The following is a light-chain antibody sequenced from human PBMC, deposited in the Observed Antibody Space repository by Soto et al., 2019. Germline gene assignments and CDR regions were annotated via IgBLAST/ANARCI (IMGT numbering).Light chain of an antibody. J-gene: IGKJ1*01. CDR1: QGIRNA. CDR2: AAS. V-gene: IGKV1-17*01. Sequence: DIQMTQSPSSLSASVGDRVTITCRASQGIRNALGWYQQKPGKAPKRLIYAASSLQSGVPSRFSGSGSGTEFTLTISSLQPEDFATYYCQQSYSTPRTFGQGTKVEIK. CDR3: QQSYSTPRT.